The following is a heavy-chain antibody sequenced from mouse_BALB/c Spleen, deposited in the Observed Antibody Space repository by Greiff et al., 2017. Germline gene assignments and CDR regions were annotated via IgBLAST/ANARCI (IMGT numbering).Heavy chain of an antibody. CDR2: ISSGSSTI. Sequence: EVQLVESGGGLVQPGGSRKLSCAASGFTFSSFGMHWVRQAPEKGLEWVAYISSGSSTIYYADTVKGRFTISRDNPKNTLFLQMTSLRSEDTAMYYCARSEGAWFAYWGQGTLVTVSA. CDR1: GFTFSSFG. CDR3: ARSEGAWFAY. J-gene: IGHJ3*01. V-gene: IGHV5-17*02.